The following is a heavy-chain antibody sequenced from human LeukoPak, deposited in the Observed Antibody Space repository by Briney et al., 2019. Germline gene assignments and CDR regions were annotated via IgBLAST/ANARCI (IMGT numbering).Heavy chain of an antibody. CDR3: AKDYVPKTYYYDSSGPYFDY. CDR1: GFTFSSYA. J-gene: IGHJ4*02. V-gene: IGHV3-23*01. D-gene: IGHD3-22*01. CDR2: ISGSGGST. Sequence: GSLRLSCAASGFTFSSYAMSWVRQAPGKGLEWVSAISGSGGSTYYANSVKGRFTISRDNSKNTLYLQMNSLRAEDTAVYYCAKDYVPKTYYYDSSGPYFDYWGQGTLVTVSS.